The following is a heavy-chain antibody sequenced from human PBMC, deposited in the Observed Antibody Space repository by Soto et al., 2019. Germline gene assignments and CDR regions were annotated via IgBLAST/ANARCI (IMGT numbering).Heavy chain of an antibody. D-gene: IGHD5-18*01. V-gene: IGHV4-31*03. Sequence: SETLSLTCTVSGGSISSGGYYWSWIRQHPGKGLEWIGYIYYSGSTYYNPSLKSRVTISVDTSKNQFSLKLSSVTAADTAVYYCARLGYSYPYYYYGMDVWGQGTTVTVS. CDR2: IYYSGST. J-gene: IGHJ6*02. CDR3: ARLGYSYPYYYYGMDV. CDR1: GGSISSGGYY.